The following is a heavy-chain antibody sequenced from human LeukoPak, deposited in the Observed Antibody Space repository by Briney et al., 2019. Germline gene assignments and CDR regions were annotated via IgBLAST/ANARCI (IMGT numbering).Heavy chain of an antibody. Sequence: SETLSLTCAVYGGSFSGYYWSWIRQPPGKGLEWIGEINHSGSTNYNPSLKSRVTISVDTSKNRFSLKLSSVTATDTAVYYCARVPHSVEGSMKAVFIHYFDYWGQGSLVTVSS. D-gene: IGHD3-22*01. CDR1: GGSFSGYY. V-gene: IGHV4-34*01. CDR3: ARVPHSVEGSMKAVFIHYFDY. CDR2: INHSGST. J-gene: IGHJ4*02.